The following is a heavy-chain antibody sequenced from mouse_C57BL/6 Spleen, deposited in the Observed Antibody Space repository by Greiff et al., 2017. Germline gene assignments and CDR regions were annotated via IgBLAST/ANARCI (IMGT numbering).Heavy chain of an antibody. CDR2: ISSGSSTI. Sequence: EVKLVESGGGLVKPGGSLKLSCAASGFTFSDYGMHWVRQAPEQGLEWVAYISSGSSTIYYADTVKGRFTISRDNAKNTQFLQMTRLRSEDAAMYYGARHIKGYARDYWGKGTSVTVSS. V-gene: IGHV5-17*01. J-gene: IGHJ4*01. CDR3: ARHIKGYARDY. D-gene: IGHD1-3*01. CDR1: GFTFSDYG.